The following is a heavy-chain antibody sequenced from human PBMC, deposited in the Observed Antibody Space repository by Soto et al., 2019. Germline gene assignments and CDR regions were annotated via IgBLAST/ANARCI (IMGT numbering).Heavy chain of an antibody. V-gene: IGHV1-3*01. J-gene: IGHJ4*02. CDR2: INAGNGNT. D-gene: IGHD6-13*01. CDR3: AKASVWYPYFDS. Sequence: GASVKVSCKASGYTFTAYAMHWVRQAPGQRLEWMGWINAGNGNTKYSQKFQGRVTITRDTSASTAYMELSSLRSEDTAIYYCAKASVWYPYFDSWGQGTLVTVSS. CDR1: GYTFTAYA.